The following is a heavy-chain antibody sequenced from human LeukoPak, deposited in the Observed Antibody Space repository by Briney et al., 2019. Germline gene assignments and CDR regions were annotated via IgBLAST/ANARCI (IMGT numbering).Heavy chain of an antibody. D-gene: IGHD2-2*01. CDR3: ARGPRYCSSTSCYYNWFDP. V-gene: IGHV1-8*01. Sequence: ASVKVSCKASGYTFTSYDINWVRQVTGQGLEWMGWMNPNSGNTGYAQKFQGRVTMTRNTSISTAYMELSSLRSEDTAVYYCARGPRYCSSTSCYYNWFDPWGQGTLVTVSS. J-gene: IGHJ5*02. CDR2: MNPNSGNT. CDR1: GYTFTSYD.